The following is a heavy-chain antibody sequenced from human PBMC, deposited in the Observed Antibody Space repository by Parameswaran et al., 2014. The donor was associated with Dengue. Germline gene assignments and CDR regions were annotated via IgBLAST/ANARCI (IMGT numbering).Heavy chain of an antibody. CDR2: TYYRSKWYN. J-gene: IGHJ5*02. Sequence: WIRQSPSRGLEWLGRTYYRSKWYNDYAVSVKSRITINPDTSKNQFSLQLNSVTPEDTAVYYCARESGGYSGYDREFDPWGQGTPGHRLL. D-gene: IGHD5-12*01. CDR3: ARESGGYSGYDREFDP. V-gene: IGHV6-1*01.